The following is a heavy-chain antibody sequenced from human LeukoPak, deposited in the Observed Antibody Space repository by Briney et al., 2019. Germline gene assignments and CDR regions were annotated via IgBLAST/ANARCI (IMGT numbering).Heavy chain of an antibody. J-gene: IGHJ4*02. CDR2: IWYDGSNK. V-gene: IGHV3-33*01. D-gene: IGHD3-10*01. CDR1: GFTFSTYG. CDR3: ARDSNSYGSGATIDY. Sequence: GGSLRLSCAASGFTFSTYGMHWGRQAPGKGLEWLTDIWYDGSNKYYTDFVKGRFTISRDNSKNTLYLQMSSLRAEDTAVYYCARDSNSYGSGATIDYWGQGTLVTVSS.